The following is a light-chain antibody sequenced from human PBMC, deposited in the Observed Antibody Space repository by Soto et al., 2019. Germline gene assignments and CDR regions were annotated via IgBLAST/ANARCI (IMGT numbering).Light chain of an antibody. V-gene: IGKV3-20*01. Sequence: ETVLTQSPGTLSLSPGERATLSCRASKSVSSNYLAWYQQKPGQAPRLLMYGASTRATGIPDRFSGSGSGTYFTLTIRRLGREDFPLYYCQQFGRAPPTWTFGQGNQGAI. CDR2: GAS. CDR3: QQFGRAPPTWT. CDR1: KSVSSNY. J-gene: IGKJ1*01.